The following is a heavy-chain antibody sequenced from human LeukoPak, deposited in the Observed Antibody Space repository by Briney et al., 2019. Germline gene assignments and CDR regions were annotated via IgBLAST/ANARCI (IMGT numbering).Heavy chain of an antibody. CDR1: GFTFSSYG. V-gene: IGHV3-30*18. CDR3: AKDREKWLVGYYFDY. Sequence: GRSLRLSCAASGFTFSSYGMHWVRQAPAKGLEWVAVISYDGSNKYYADSVKGRFTISRDNSKNTLYLQMNSLRAEDTAVYYCAKDREKWLVGYYFDYWGQGTLVTVSS. J-gene: IGHJ4*02. CDR2: ISYDGSNK. D-gene: IGHD6-19*01.